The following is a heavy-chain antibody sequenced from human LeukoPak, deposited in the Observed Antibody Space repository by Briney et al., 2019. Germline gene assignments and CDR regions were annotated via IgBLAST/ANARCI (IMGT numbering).Heavy chain of an antibody. Sequence: SETLSLTCTVSGGSISSSSYSWGWIRQPPGKGLEWIGSIYYSGTTYYNPSLKSRVTVSVDTSKIQFSLKLSSVAATDTAVYFCARLRFDFWSGYTHPYFDYWGQGTLVTVSS. D-gene: IGHD3-3*01. CDR3: ARLRFDFWSGYTHPYFDY. CDR2: IYYSGTT. J-gene: IGHJ4*02. V-gene: IGHV4-39*01. CDR1: GGSISSSSYS.